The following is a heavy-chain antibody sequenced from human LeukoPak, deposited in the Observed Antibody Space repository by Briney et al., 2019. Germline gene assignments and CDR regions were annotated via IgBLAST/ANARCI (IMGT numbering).Heavy chain of an antibody. CDR2: IYPGDSDT. Sequence: GESLKISCKGSGYSFTSYWIGWVRQMPGKGLEWMGIIYPGDSDTRYSPSFQGLITISADKSINTAYLQWSSLKASDTAIYYCARHTGDFWSGYHLDYWGQGILVTVSS. V-gene: IGHV5-51*01. J-gene: IGHJ4*02. D-gene: IGHD3-3*01. CDR3: ARHTGDFWSGYHLDY. CDR1: GYSFTSYW.